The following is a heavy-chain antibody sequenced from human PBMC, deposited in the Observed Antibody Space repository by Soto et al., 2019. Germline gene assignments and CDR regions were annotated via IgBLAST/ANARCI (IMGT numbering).Heavy chain of an antibody. CDR3: ASQRTLYYYYGMDV. CDR1: GGSISSYY. V-gene: IGHV4-59*08. CDR2: IYYSGST. J-gene: IGHJ6*02. Sequence: SETLSLTCTVSGGSISSYYWSWIRQPPGKGLGWIGYIYYSGSTNYNPSLKSRVTISVDTSKNQFSLKLSSVTAADTAVYYCASQRTLYYYYGMDVWGQGTTVTVSS.